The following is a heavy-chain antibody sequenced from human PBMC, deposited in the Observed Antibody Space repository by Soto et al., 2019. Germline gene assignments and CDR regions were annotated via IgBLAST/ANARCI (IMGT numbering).Heavy chain of an antibody. D-gene: IGHD3-10*01. Sequence: SETLSLTCTVSGGSISSSSYYWGWIRQPPGKGLEWIGSIYYSGSTYYNPSLKSRVTLSVDTSKNQFSLKLSSVTAADTAVYYCARHEGASGSSYYYYYGMDVWGQGTTVTVSS. CDR3: ARHEGASGSSYYYYYGMDV. CDR2: IYYSGST. V-gene: IGHV4-39*01. J-gene: IGHJ6*02. CDR1: GGSISSSSYY.